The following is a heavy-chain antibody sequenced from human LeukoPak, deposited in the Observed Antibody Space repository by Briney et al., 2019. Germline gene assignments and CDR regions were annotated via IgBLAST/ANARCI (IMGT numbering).Heavy chain of an antibody. CDR1: EFTFSNYG. D-gene: IGHD2-15*01. CDR2: ISNDGSSR. J-gene: IGHJ4*02. V-gene: IGHV3-30*03. CDR3: VSGTCGGSCYILDY. Sequence: GGSLRLSCEASEFTFSNYGMHWVRQAPGKGLEWLAGISNDGSSRQYRDSVKGRFTVSRDNSKNTLYLQMNSLRAEDTAVYYCVSGTCGGSCYILDYWGQGTLVTVSS.